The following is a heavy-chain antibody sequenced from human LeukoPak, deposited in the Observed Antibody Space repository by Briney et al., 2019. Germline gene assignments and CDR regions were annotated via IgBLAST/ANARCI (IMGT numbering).Heavy chain of an antibody. V-gene: IGHV1-18*01. CDR3: AREDGSFPFEDY. CDR1: GYTFSSYG. J-gene: IGHJ4*02. D-gene: IGHD1-26*01. CDR2: SSPYNGNT. Sequence: EASVKVSCKTSGYTFSSYGLTWMRQAPGQGPEWLGWSSPYNGNTNYAQKFQGRVTMTTDTSTNTAYMELRSLRSDDTAVYYCAREDGSFPFEDYWGQGTLVTVSS.